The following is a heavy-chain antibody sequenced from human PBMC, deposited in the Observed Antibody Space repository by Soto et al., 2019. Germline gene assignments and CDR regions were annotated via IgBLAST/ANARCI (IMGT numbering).Heavy chain of an antibody. D-gene: IGHD3-22*01. CDR1: GGTFSSYA. CDR3: AGPHQDYYDSSGYYWGAFDY. J-gene: IGHJ4*02. V-gene: IGHV1-69*13. Sequence: SVKVSCKASGGTFSSYAISWVRQAPGQGLEWMGGIIPIFGTANYAQKFQGRVTITADESTSTAYMELSSLRSEDTAVYYCAGPHQDYYDSSGYYWGAFDYWGQGTMVTVSS. CDR2: IIPIFGTA.